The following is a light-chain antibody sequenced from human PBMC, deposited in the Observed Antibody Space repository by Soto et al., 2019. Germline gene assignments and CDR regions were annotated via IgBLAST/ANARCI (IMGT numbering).Light chain of an antibody. CDR1: QSLLHSDGKTY. Sequence: DIVMTQAPLSLSVTPGQPASISCKSSQSLLHSDGKTYLYWYRQKPGKAPKLLIYEASSLQSGVPSRISGSGSGTDFTLTISSLQPEDFATYYCQQANSFPITFGQGTRLEIK. V-gene: IGKV2-29*01. CDR3: QQANSFPIT. J-gene: IGKJ5*01. CDR2: EAS.